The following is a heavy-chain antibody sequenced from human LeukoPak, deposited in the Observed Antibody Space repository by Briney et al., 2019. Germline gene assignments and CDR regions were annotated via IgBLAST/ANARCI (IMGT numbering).Heavy chain of an antibody. CDR1: GGSISSSSYY. D-gene: IGHD2-15*01. Sequence: SETLSLTCTVSGGSISSSSYYWGWIRQPPGKGLEWIGSIYYSGSTYYNPSLKSRVTISVDTSKNQFSLKLSSVTAADTAVYYCARVQWSFDRRFDYWGQGTLVTVSS. CDR2: IYYSGST. V-gene: IGHV4-39*07. J-gene: IGHJ4*02. CDR3: ARVQWSFDRRFDY.